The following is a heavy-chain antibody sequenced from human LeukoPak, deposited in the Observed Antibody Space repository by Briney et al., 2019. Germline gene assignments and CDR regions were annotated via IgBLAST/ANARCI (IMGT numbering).Heavy chain of an antibody. J-gene: IGHJ6*03. CDR2: MNPNSSNT. CDR1: GYTFTSYD. V-gene: IGHV1-8*01. CDR3: TILAEGMSYYYMDV. Sequence: ASVKVSCKASGYTFTSYDINWVRQATGQGLEWMGWMNPNSSNTDYAQKFQGRVTMTRNTSISTAYMELSSLRSEDTAVYYCTILAEGMSYYYMDVWGKGTTVTVSS. D-gene: IGHD5/OR15-5a*01.